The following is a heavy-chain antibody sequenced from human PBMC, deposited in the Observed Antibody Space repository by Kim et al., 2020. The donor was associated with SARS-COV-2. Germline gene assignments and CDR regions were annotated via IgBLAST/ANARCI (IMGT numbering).Heavy chain of an antibody. J-gene: IGHJ3*02. D-gene: IGHD3-16*01. Sequence: GESLKISCKGSGYTFNSYWIGWVRQMPGKGLEWMGFIYPGDSDTRYSPSFQGQVTLSADKSISTAFLQWSSLKASDTAMYYCVRSLLRGGLYDFDIWGQGTMVTVSS. CDR3: VRSLLRGGLYDFDI. CDR2: IYPGDSDT. CDR1: GYTFNSYW. V-gene: IGHV5-51*01.